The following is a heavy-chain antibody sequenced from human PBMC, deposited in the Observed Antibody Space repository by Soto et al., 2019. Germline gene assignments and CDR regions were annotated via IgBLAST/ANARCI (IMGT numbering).Heavy chain of an antibody. CDR1: TGSIFSHSFY. CDR2: INHSGSA. D-gene: IGHD6-19*01. V-gene: IGHV4-39*01. Sequence: LALTCNVSTGSIFSHSFYWGWIRHPPAKGLEWIGTINHSGSAYYNPSLKSRVTISVDTSKNQFSLALNSVTAADTAVYYCARRYAPRYSSGNNHFDLWGQGTLVTVSS. CDR3: ARRYAPRYSSGNNHFDL. J-gene: IGHJ4*02.